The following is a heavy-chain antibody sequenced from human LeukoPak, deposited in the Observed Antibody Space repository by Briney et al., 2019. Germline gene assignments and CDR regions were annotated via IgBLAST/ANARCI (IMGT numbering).Heavy chain of an antibody. J-gene: IGHJ4*02. CDR2: IIPVFRTA. V-gene: IGHV1-69*13. Sequence: ASVKASCKASGGDFSTFGIHWVRQAPGQGFEWMGGIIPVFRTANYAQKWKGRVTITADESSTTAYMELSSLRSEDTAVYYCARLPLGYTYGYWGQGTLVTVSS. CDR1: GGDFSTFG. D-gene: IGHD5-12*01. CDR3: ARLPLGYTYGY.